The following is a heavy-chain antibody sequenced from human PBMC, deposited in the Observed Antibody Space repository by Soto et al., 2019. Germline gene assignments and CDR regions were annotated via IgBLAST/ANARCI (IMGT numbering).Heavy chain of an antibody. V-gene: IGHV4-59*01. J-gene: IGHJ5*02. D-gene: IGHD3-3*01. Sequence: KPSETLSLTCTVSGGSISSYYWSWIRQPPGKGLEWIGYIYYSGSTNYNPSLKSRVTISVDTSKNQFSLKLSSVTAADTAVYYCARETDFWSGQGGAWFDPWGQGTLVTVSS. CDR1: GGSISSYY. CDR3: ARETDFWSGQGGAWFDP. CDR2: IYYSGST.